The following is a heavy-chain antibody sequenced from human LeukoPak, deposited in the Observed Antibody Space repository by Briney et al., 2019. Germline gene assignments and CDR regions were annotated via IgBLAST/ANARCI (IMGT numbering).Heavy chain of an antibody. V-gene: IGHV1-46*01. CDR3: ARAGDIVATINDAFDI. D-gene: IGHD5-12*01. CDR1: GYTFTSYY. J-gene: IGHJ3*02. Sequence: ASVKVSCKASGYTFTSYYMHWVRQAPGQGLEWMGIINPSGGSTSYAQKFQGRVTMTRDMSTSTVYMELSSLRSEDTAVYYCARAGDIVATINDAFDIWGQGTMVTVSP. CDR2: INPSGGST.